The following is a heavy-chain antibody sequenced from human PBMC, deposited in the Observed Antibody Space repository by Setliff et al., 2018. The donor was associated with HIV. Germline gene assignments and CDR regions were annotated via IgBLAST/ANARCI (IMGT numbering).Heavy chain of an antibody. J-gene: IGHJ4*02. D-gene: IGHD3-22*01. V-gene: IGHV4-38-2*01. CDR1: GYPISSGYY. CDR3: ARSEAYYDNSGYDY. Sequence: SETLSLTCAVSGYPISSGYYWGWIRQPPGKGLEWIGYIYHSGSTYYNPSLKSRVTISVDRSKNQFSLKLSSVTAADTAVYYCARSEAYYDNSGYDYWGQGTLVTVSS. CDR2: IYHSGST.